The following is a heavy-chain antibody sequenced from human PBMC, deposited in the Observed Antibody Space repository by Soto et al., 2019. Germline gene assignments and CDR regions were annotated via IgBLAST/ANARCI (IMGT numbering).Heavy chain of an antibody. Sequence: SETLSLTCTVSGASISSYYRSWIRQPPGKGLEWIGYSYYSGSTNYNPSLKSRVTISVDTSKNQFSLKLSSVTAADTAVYYCARGGTYYDILTGEVFDNWGQGTLVTVSS. J-gene: IGHJ4*02. CDR1: GASISSYY. CDR3: ARGGTYYDILTGEVFDN. CDR2: SYYSGST. D-gene: IGHD3-9*01. V-gene: IGHV4-59*01.